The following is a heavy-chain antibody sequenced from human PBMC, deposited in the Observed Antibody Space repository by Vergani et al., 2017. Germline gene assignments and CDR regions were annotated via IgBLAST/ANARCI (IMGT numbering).Heavy chain of an antibody. Sequence: QVQLQQWGAGLLKPSETLSLTCAVYGGSFSGYYWSWIRQPAGQGLEWIGSIYTSGSTNYNPSLKSRVTMSVETSKNKFSLKRSSVTAADTAVYYCARYSARSGDAFDIWGQGTMVTVSS. CDR3: ARYSARSGDAFDI. V-gene: IGHV4-59*10. J-gene: IGHJ3*02. D-gene: IGHD3-10*01. CDR2: IYTSGST. CDR1: GGSFSGYY.